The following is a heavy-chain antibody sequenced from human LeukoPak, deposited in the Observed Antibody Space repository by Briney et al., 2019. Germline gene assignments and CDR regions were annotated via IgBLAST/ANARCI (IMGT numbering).Heavy chain of an antibody. Sequence: GGSLRLSCEASGFTLSYYAMHWVRQAPGKGPEWVAVMSSDGSYKDYGDSVKGRFTISRDNSRNTLYLEMNSLSPEDTAVYYCADEVSSSWTPWGQGTLVTVSS. CDR3: ADEVSSSWTP. V-gene: IGHV3-30*04. CDR1: GFTLSYYA. J-gene: IGHJ5*02. D-gene: IGHD6-13*01. CDR2: MSSDGSYK.